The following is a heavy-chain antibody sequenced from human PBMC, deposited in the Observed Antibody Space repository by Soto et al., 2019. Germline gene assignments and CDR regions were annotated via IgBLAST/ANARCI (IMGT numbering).Heavy chain of an antibody. V-gene: IGHV3-23*01. CDR1: GFTFSSYA. CDR2: ISGSGSTI. Sequence: EVQLLESGGDLVQPGGSLRLSCAASGFTFSSYAMSWVRQAPGKGLEWVSAISGSGSTIYYADSVKGRFTISRDNAKNSLYLQMNSLRAEDTAVYYCARVKGIQEDYWGQGTLVTVSS. J-gene: IGHJ4*02. CDR3: ARVKGIQEDY. D-gene: IGHD5-18*01.